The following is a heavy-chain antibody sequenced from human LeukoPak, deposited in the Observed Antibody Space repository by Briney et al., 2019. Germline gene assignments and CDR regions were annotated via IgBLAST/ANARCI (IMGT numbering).Heavy chain of an antibody. D-gene: IGHD6-6*01. J-gene: IGHJ5*02. Sequence: ASVKVSCKASGYTFTGYYMHWVRQAPGQGLEWMGWINPNSGGTNYAQKLQGRVTMTTDTSTSTAYMELRSLRSDDTAVYYCARVGSGAAPFDPWGQGTLVTVSS. CDR3: ARVGSGAAPFDP. V-gene: IGHV1-2*02. CDR1: GYTFTGYY. CDR2: INPNSGGT.